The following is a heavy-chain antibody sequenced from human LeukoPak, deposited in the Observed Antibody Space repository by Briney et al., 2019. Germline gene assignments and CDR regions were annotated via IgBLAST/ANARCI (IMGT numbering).Heavy chain of an antibody. D-gene: IGHD6-19*01. CDR1: GYTFTSYD. V-gene: IGHV1-8*01. CDR3: ARRSGIAVAAVGY. Sequence: GASVKVSCKASGYTFTSYDINWARQATGQGLEWMGWMNPNSGNTGYAQKFQGRVTMTRNTSISTAYMELSSLRSEDTAVYYCARRSGIAVAAVGYWGQGTLVTVSS. J-gene: IGHJ4*02. CDR2: MNPNSGNT.